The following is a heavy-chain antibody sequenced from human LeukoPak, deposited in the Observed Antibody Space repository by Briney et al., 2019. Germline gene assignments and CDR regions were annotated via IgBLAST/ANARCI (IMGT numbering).Heavy chain of an antibody. J-gene: IGHJ6*02. CDR3: ARDPPQVNTAMVLRSDYYYGMDV. CDR2: IIPILGIA. D-gene: IGHD5-18*01. Sequence: SVKVSCKASGGTFSSYAISWVRQAPGQGLEWMGRIIPILGIANYAQKFQGRVTITADKSTSKDYMELSSLRSEDTAVYYCARDPPQVNTAMVLRSDYYYGMDVWGQGTTVTASS. CDR1: GGTFSSYA. V-gene: IGHV1-69*04.